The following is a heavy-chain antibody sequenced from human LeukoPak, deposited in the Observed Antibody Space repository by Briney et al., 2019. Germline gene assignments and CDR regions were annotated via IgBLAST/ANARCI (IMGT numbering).Heavy chain of an antibody. Sequence: GRSLRLSCAASGFTFSSYGMHWVRQAPGKGLEWVAVLSYDGSNKYYADSVKGRFTISRDNSKNTLYLQMNSLRAEDTAVYYCAKTAVAGTLDYWGQGTLVTVSS. D-gene: IGHD6-19*01. CDR3: AKTAVAGTLDY. CDR1: GFTFSSYG. V-gene: IGHV3-30*18. CDR2: LSYDGSNK. J-gene: IGHJ4*02.